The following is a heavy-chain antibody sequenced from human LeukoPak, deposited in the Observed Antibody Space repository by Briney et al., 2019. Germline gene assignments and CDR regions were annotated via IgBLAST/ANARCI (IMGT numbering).Heavy chain of an antibody. D-gene: IGHD4-23*01. J-gene: IGHJ4*02. V-gene: IGHV3-23*01. CDR2: IRGSGRTT. CDR1: GFTFSSYA. CDR3: ARDARDGYGGNPFDY. Sequence: PGGSLRLSCAASGFTFSSYAMYWARQAPGKGLEWVSVIRGSGRTTYYADSVKGRFTISRDNSKNTLYLQMNSLRAEDTAVYYCARDARDGYGGNPFDYWGQGTLVTVSS.